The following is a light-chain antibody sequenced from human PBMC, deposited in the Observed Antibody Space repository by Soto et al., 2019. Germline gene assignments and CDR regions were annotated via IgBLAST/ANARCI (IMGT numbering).Light chain of an antibody. Sequence: EIVMTQSPATLSVSPGERATLSCRASHSFVINVAWYQQKSGQAPRLLIYAASTRATGIPDRFSGSGSGIDFTLTISRLEPEDSAVYYCQQYGVSPTFGGGTKVDIK. J-gene: IGKJ4*01. V-gene: IGKV3-20*01. CDR2: AAS. CDR1: HSFVIN. CDR3: QQYGVSPT.